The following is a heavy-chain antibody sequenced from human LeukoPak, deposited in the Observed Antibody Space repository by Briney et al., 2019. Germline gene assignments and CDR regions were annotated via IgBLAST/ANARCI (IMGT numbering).Heavy chain of an antibody. V-gene: IGHV3-21*01. D-gene: IGHD3-9*01. CDR1: GFTFSSYS. CDR2: ISSSGSYI. CDR3: ARDRDYDILTGAYYFDY. J-gene: IGHJ4*02. Sequence: GGSLRLSCAASGFTFSSYSMNWVRQAPGKGLEWVSSISSSGSYIYYADSVKGRFTISRDNAKNSLYLQMNSLRAEDTAVYYCARDRDYDILTGAYYFDYWGQGTLVTVSS.